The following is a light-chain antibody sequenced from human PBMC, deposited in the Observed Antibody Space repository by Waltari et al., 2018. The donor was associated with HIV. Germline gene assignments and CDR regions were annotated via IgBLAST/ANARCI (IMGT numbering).Light chain of an antibody. CDR2: GAS. Sequence: DIQLTQSPSSLSASIGDRVTITCQASHDISSYLNWYQQKPGKAPKLLISGASDLETGVPSRFSGSGSGTDFTFTISSLQPVDIATDYCQQYDNVPVTFGPGTKVEIK. J-gene: IGKJ3*01. CDR3: QQYDNVPVT. V-gene: IGKV1-33*01. CDR1: HDISSY.